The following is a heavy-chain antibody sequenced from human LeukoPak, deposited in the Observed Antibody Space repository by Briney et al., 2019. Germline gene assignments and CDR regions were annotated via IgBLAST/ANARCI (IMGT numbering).Heavy chain of an antibody. CDR3: ARDSRYFDFWSGYVDY. CDR2: IYYSGST. D-gene: IGHD3-3*01. Sequence: PSETLSLTCTVSNGSISIYYWSWIRQPPGKGLEWIGYIYYSGSTNYNPSLKSRVTISVDTSKNQFSLKMSSVTPADTAVYYCARDSRYFDFWSGYVDYWGQGILVTVSS. CDR1: NGSISIYY. V-gene: IGHV4-59*01. J-gene: IGHJ4*02.